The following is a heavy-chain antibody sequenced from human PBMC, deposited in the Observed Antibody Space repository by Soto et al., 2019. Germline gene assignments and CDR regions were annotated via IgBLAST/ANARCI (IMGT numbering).Heavy chain of an antibody. CDR3: ASQGSSTSCSVASIDY. Sequence: QVQLVQSGAEVKKPGASVKVSCTASGYTFTRYYMHWVRQAPGQGLEWMGIINPSGGSTSYAQKFQGRFTMNRDTATRTVYMELSSLRSDDTAVYYCASQGSSTSCSVASIDYCGQGTMVTVSS. CDR2: INPSGGST. V-gene: IGHV1-46*01. D-gene: IGHD2-2*01. J-gene: IGHJ4*02. CDR1: GYTFTRYY.